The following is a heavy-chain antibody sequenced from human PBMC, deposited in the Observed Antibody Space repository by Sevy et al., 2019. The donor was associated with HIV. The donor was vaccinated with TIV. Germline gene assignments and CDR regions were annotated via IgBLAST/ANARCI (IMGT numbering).Heavy chain of an antibody. CDR2: IRPDGSDK. Sequence: GGSLRLSCAASGFTFSPYWMTWARQAPGKGLEWVANIRPDGSDKYYVDSVKGRFTSSRDNAKNSLYLQMNSLRADDTAMYYCARGVGLDCWGQGALVTVSS. V-gene: IGHV3-7*01. D-gene: IGHD2-15*01. CDR1: GFTFSPYW. CDR3: ARGVGLDC. J-gene: IGHJ4*02.